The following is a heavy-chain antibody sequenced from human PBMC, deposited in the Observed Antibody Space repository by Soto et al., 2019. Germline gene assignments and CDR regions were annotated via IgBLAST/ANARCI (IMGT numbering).Heavy chain of an antibody. CDR2: IIPIFGTA. CDR1: GGTFSSYA. D-gene: IGHD5-18*01. V-gene: IGHV1-69*13. J-gene: IGHJ4*02. CDR3: ARRGYSYGYLFDY. Sequence: GASVKVSCKASGGTFSSYAISWVRQAPGQGLEWMGGIIPIFGTANYAQKFQGRVTITADESTSTAYMELSSLRSEDTAVYYCARRGYSYGYLFDYWRQRTLVTVSS.